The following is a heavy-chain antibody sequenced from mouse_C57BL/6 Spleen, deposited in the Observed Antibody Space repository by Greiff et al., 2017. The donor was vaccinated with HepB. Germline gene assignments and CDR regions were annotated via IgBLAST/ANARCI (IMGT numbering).Heavy chain of an antibody. CDR3: ARNSNDAMDD. D-gene: IGHD2-5*01. CDR2: IWSGGST. Sequence: LKLMESGPGLVQPSQSLSITCTVSGFSLTSYGVHWVRQSPGKGLEWLGVIWSGGSTDYNAAFISRLSISKDNSKNQVVFKMNSLQADDTAIYYCARNSNDAMDDWGQGTSVTVSS. V-gene: IGHV2-2*01. J-gene: IGHJ4*01. CDR1: GFSLTSYG.